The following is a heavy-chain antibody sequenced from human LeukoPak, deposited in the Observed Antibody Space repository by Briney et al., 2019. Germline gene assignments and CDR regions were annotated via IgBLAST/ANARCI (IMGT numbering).Heavy chain of an antibody. Sequence: GGSLRLSCAASGFIFGSYSMNWVRQVPGKGLEWVSYISSGSTTIYYSDSVKGRFTISRDNAKNSLYLQMNSLRAEDAAVYYCARIYNDYVDYATAGLGYWGQGALVTVSS. D-gene: IGHD4-17*01. J-gene: IGHJ4*02. CDR3: ARIYNDYVDYATAGLGY. CDR1: GFIFGSYS. CDR2: ISSGSTTI. V-gene: IGHV3-48*04.